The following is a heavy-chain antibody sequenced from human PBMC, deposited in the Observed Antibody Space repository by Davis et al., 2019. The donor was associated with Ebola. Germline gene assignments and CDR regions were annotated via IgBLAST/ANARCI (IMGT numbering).Heavy chain of an antibody. J-gene: IGHJ6*02. CDR1: GYTFTGYY. CDR3: ARDIVGSTAMVHYYYGMDV. D-gene: IGHD5-18*01. CDR2: IIPIFGTA. Sequence: ASVKVSCKASGYTFTGYYMHWVRQAPGQGLEWMGGIIPIFGTANYAQKFQGRVTMTRDTSTSTVYMELSSLRSEDTAVYYCARDIVGSTAMVHYYYGMDVWGQGTTVTVSS. V-gene: IGHV1-46*01.